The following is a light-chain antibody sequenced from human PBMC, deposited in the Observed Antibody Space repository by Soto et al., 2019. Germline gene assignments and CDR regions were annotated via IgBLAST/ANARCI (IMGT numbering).Light chain of an antibody. J-gene: IGKJ3*01. CDR3: QQSYSTPVT. V-gene: IGKV1-39*01. Sequence: DIQMTQSPSSLSASVGDRVTITCRTSQSIRSSLNWYQQKPGKAPNLLIYAASRLQSGVPSRFSGSGSGTDFTLTISSLQPADFATYYCQQSYSTPVTFGPVTKVDIK. CDR2: AAS. CDR1: QSIRSS.